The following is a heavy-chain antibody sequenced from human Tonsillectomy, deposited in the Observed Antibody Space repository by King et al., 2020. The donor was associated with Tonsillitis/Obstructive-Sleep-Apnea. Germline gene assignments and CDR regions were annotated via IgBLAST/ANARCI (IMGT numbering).Heavy chain of an antibody. CDR1: GGSFSGYY. CDR3: ARGRGYDFWSGYYSPPRMPNYYYYYMDV. Sequence: QVQLPQWGAGLLKPSETLSLTCAVYGGSFSGYYWSWIRQPPGKGLEWIGEINHSGSTNYNPSLKSRVTISVDTSKNQFSLKLSSVTAADTAVYYCARGRGYDFWSGYYSPPRMPNYYYYYMDVWGKGTTVTVSS. D-gene: IGHD3-3*01. CDR2: INHSGST. V-gene: IGHV4-34*01. J-gene: IGHJ6*03.